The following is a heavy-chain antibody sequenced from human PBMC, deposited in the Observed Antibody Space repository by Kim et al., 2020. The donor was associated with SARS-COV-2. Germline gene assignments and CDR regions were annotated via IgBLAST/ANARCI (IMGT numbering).Heavy chain of an antibody. CDR3: ASGYRYGLDY. J-gene: IGHJ4*02. D-gene: IGHD5-18*01. CDR1: GDSVSSNIVA. CDR2: TYYRSKWNN. Sequence: SQTLSLTCAISGDSVSSNIVAWHWIRQTPSRGLECLGRTYYRSKWNNDYAVSVKSLMTINPDTSKNQFSLQLNSVIPEDTAVYYCASGYRYGLDYWGQRT. V-gene: IGHV6-1*01.